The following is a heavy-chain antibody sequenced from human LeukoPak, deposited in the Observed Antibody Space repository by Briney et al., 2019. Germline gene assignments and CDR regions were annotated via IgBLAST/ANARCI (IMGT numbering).Heavy chain of an antibody. J-gene: IGHJ4*01. CDR1: GGSISTTSYY. CDR2: IYYTGIT. V-gene: IGHV4-39*01. CDR3: ARQTWMGVWKLGGTY. D-gene: IGHD3-16*01. Sequence: SETLSLTCTVSGGSISTTSYYWGWIRQPPGKGLEWIASIYYTGITYYNPSLKSRVTISVDTSKNGFTLKLSSVTAADTAVYYCARQTWMGVWKLGGTYWGQGTLVAVSS.